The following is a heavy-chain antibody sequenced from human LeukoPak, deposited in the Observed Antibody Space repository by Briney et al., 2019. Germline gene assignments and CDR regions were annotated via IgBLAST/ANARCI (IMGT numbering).Heavy chain of an antibody. Sequence: GGSLRLSCAASGFTFGDHVMYWVRQAPERGLEWVSLINGDGTGAKYADSVRGRVTISRDNSKNSLYLQMNSLRAEDTALYYCAKSDGTQAFDIWGQGTMVTVSS. V-gene: IGHV3-43*02. D-gene: IGHD1-1*01. J-gene: IGHJ3*02. CDR2: INGDGTGA. CDR1: GFTFGDHV. CDR3: AKSDGTQAFDI.